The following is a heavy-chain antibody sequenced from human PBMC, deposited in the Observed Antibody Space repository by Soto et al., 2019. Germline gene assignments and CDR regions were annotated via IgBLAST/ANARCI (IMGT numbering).Heavy chain of an antibody. D-gene: IGHD6-6*01. CDR1: GGSISISNW. CDR2: IYHSGST. J-gene: IGHJ6*02. CDR3: ARGGSSSSPYYGMDV. V-gene: IGHV4-4*02. Sequence: PSETLSLTCAVSGGSISISNWCSCVRQPPGKGLEWIGEIYHSGSTNYNPSLKSRVTISVDKSKDQFSLKLSSVTAADTAVYYCARGGSSSSPYYGMDVWGQGTTVTVSS.